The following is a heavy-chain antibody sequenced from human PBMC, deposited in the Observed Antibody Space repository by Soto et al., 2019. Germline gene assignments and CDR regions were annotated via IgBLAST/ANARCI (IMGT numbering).Heavy chain of an antibody. CDR3: ARGYRTTVTTDDY. J-gene: IGHJ4*02. V-gene: IGHV1-69*02. D-gene: IGHD4-17*01. CDR1: GGTFSSYT. Sequence: SVKVSCKASGGTFSSYTISWVRQAPGQGLEWMGRIIPILGIANYAQKFQGRVTITADKSTSTAYMELSSLRSEDTAVYYCARGYRTTVTTDDYWGQGTLVTVSS. CDR2: IIPILGIA.